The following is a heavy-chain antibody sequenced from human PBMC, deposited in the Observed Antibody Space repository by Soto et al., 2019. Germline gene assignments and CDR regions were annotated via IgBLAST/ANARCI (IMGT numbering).Heavy chain of an antibody. J-gene: IGHJ4*02. CDR2: INPNSGNT. CDR1: GYIFTNYD. D-gene: IGHD3-10*01. V-gene: IGHV1-8*01. Sequence: ASVKVSCKASGYIFTNYDINWVRQATGQGLEYLGWINPNSGNTGYVQKFQSRVTMTADKSTSAAYMELRSLRSEDTAFYYCATSYGSGYRAFDYWGQGALVTVSS. CDR3: ATSYGSGYRAFDY.